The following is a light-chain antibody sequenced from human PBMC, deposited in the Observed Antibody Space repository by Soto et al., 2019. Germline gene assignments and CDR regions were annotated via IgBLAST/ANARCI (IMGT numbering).Light chain of an antibody. CDR2: GNS. V-gene: IGLV1-40*01. CDR1: SSNIGAGYV. J-gene: IGLJ3*02. CDR3: QSYDSSLSGWV. Sequence: QSVLTQPPSVSGAPGQRVTISCTGSSSNIGAGYVVHWYQQLPGTAPKLLIYGNSNRPSAVPDRFSGSKSGTSASLAITGLQAEDEADYYSQSYDSSLSGWVFGGGTKLTVL.